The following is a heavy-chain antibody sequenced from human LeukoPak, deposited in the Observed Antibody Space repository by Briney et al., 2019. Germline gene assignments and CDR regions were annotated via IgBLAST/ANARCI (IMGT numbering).Heavy chain of an antibody. J-gene: IGHJ6*03. Sequence: GGPLRLSCAASGITFSNYVMTWVRQAPGKGLEWVSSINDQGSSTYYADSVKGRFTISRDNSKNTLYLQMNSLTAEDTAVYYCAKDYCSSTSCYTHYYYMDVWGKGTTVTVSS. V-gene: IGHV3-23*01. CDR2: INDQGSST. D-gene: IGHD2-2*02. CDR1: GITFSNYV. CDR3: AKDYCSSTSCYTHYYYMDV.